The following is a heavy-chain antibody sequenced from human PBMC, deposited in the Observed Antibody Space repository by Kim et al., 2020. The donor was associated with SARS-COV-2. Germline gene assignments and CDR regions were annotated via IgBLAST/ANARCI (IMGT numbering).Heavy chain of an antibody. D-gene: IGHD3-10*01. CDR3: AKDDLYRYYGSGSYGY. CDR1: GFMFSNYG. J-gene: IGHJ4*02. V-gene: IGHV3-30*18. CDR2: ISDDGTNK. Sequence: GGSLRLSCAASGFMFSNYGMHWVRQAPGKGLEWVAFISDDGTNKKYGDSVKGRFTISRDNSKNTLYLQMGSLRTEDTAVYYCAKDDLYRYYGSGSYGYWGQGTPVIVSS.